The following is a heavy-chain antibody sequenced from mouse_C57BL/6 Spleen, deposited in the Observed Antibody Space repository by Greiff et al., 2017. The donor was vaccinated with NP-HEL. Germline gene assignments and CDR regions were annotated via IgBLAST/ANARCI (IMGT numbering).Heavy chain of an antibody. CDR3: AREGAGYWYFDV. CDR2: INPSNGGT. V-gene: IGHV1-53*01. J-gene: IGHJ1*03. Sequence: QVQLQQSGTELVKPGASVKLSCKASGYTFTSYWMHWVKQRPGQGLEWIGNINPSNGGTNYNEKFKSKATLTVDKSSSTAYMQLSSLTSEDSAVYYGAREGAGYWYFDVWGTGTTVTVSS. CDR1: GYTFTSYW.